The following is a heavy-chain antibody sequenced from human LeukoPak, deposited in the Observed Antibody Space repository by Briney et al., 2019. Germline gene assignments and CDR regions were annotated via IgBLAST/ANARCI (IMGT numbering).Heavy chain of an antibody. Sequence: SETLSLTCAVYGGSFSGYYWSWIRQPPGKGPEWIGEINHSGSTNYNPSLKSRVTISVDASKNQFSLKLSSVTAADTAVYYCASLPDYYDSSGYYDYWGQGTLVTVSS. D-gene: IGHD3-22*01. CDR3: ASLPDYYDSSGYYDY. CDR2: INHSGST. V-gene: IGHV4-34*01. J-gene: IGHJ4*02. CDR1: GGSFSGYY.